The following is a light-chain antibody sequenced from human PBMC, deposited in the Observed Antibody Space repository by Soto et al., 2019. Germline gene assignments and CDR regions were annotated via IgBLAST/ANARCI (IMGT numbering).Light chain of an antibody. J-gene: IGLJ3*02. V-gene: IGLV2-8*01. CDR3: GSHAGDSNLV. CDR2: EVN. Sequence: QSALTQPPSASGSPGQSVAISCTGTSSDVGAYNSVSWYQQHPGKAPKLLISEVNKRPSGVPDRFSGSKSGNTASLTVSGLQADDEADYYCGSHAGDSNLVFGGGTKVTVL. CDR1: SSDVGAYNS.